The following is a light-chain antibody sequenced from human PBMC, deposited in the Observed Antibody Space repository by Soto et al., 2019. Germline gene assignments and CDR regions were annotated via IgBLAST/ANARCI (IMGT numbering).Light chain of an antibody. J-gene: IGLJ1*01. CDR3: QPYDSSLSGFSV. CDR2: GNS. Sequence: QSVLTQPPSVSGAPGQRVTISCTGSSSNIGAGYDVHWYQQLPGTAPKLLIYGNSNRPSGVPDRFSGSKSGTSASLAITGLQAEDEADYYCQPYDSSLSGFSVFGTGTKLTVL. CDR1: SSNIGAGYD. V-gene: IGLV1-40*01.